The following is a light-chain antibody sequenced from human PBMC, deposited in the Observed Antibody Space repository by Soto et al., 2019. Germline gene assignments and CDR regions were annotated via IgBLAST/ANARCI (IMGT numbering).Light chain of an antibody. V-gene: IGKV4-1*01. CDR1: QSVLYSSNNKNY. CDR2: WAS. Sequence: DIVMTQSPDSLAVSLGERATINCKSSQSVLYSSNNKNYLAWYQQKPGQPPKLLIYWASTRESGVPDRFSGSGSGTDFPLTISSLQAEDVAVYYGQQYYSSPFAFGPGTKVDI. J-gene: IGKJ3*01. CDR3: QQYYSSPFA.